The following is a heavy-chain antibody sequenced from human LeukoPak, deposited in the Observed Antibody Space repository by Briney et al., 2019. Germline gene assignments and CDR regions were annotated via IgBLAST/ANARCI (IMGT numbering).Heavy chain of an antibody. CDR1: GGSFSGYY. Sequence: PSETLSLTCAVYGGSFSGYYWSWIRQPPGMGLEWIGEINHSGSTNYNPSLKSRVTISVDTSKNQFSLKLSSVTAADTAVYYCARGPGLPFDPWGQGTLVTVSS. CDR2: INHSGST. V-gene: IGHV4-34*01. CDR3: ARGPGLPFDP. J-gene: IGHJ5*02.